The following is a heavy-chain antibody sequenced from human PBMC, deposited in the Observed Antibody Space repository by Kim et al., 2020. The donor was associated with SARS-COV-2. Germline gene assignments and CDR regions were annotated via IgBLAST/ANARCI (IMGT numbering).Heavy chain of an antibody. J-gene: IGHJ4*02. V-gene: IGHV4-34*01. D-gene: IGHD3-10*01. Sequence: SETLSLTCAVYGGSFSGYYWSWIRQPPGKGLEWIGVINHSGSTNYNPSLKSRVTISVDTSKNQFSLKLSSVTAADTAVYYCARGMVRGVITDFASDYWGQGTLVTVSS. CDR3: ARGMVRGVITDFASDY. CDR2: INHSGST. CDR1: GGSFSGYY.